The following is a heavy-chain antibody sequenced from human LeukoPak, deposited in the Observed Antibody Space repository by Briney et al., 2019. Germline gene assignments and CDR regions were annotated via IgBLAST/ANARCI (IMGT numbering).Heavy chain of an antibody. Sequence: ASVKVSCKASGYTFTSYGISWVRQAPGQGLEWMGWISAYNGNTNYAQKLQGRVTMTTDTSTSTAYMELRSLRSDDTAVYYCARDSGITIFGVVITGTVDYWGQGTLVTVSS. CDR3: ARDSGITIFGVVITGTVDY. CDR1: GYTFTSYG. D-gene: IGHD3-3*01. CDR2: ISAYNGNT. J-gene: IGHJ4*02. V-gene: IGHV1-18*01.